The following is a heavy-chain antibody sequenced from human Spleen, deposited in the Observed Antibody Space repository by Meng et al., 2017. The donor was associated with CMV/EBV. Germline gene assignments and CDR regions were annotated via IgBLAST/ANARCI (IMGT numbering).Heavy chain of an antibody. J-gene: IGHJ4*02. CDR3: AKARLWFGELPFDY. V-gene: IGHV3-30*02. CDR2: IRYDGSNK. D-gene: IGHD3-10*01. Sequence: WIRQPPGKGLEWVAFIRYDGSNKYYADSVKGRFTISRDNSKNTLYLQMNSLRAEDTAVYYCAKARLWFGELPFDYWGQGTLVTVSS.